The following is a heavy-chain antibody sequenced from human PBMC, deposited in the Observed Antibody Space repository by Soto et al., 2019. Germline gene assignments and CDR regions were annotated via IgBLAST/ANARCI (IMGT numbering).Heavy chain of an antibody. Sequence: QVQLVESGGGLVKPGGSLRLSCAASGFTFSDFYMSWIRQAPGKGLELVSYISSSGSDIFYADSVKGRFTISRDSAKNSLYLQMDSLRAEDTAVYYCARDRSGGDYFDYWGQGTLVTVSS. V-gene: IGHV3-11*01. CDR3: ARDRSGGDYFDY. J-gene: IGHJ4*02. D-gene: IGHD6-19*01. CDR1: GFTFSDFY. CDR2: ISSSGSDI.